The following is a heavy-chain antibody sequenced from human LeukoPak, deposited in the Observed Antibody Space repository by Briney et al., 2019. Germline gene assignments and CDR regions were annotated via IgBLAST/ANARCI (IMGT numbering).Heavy chain of an antibody. Sequence: GGSLRLSCAASGFTFSNYAMSWVRQAPGKGLEWVSGISGGTGTPFYADSVKGRFTISRDDSKNTLYLQMSSLRGEDTAVYFCAKRRTTVITMDYFDYWGQGTLVTVSS. V-gene: IGHV3-23*01. J-gene: IGHJ4*02. CDR3: AKRRTTVITMDYFDY. CDR2: ISGGTGTP. D-gene: IGHD4-17*01. CDR1: GFTFSNYA.